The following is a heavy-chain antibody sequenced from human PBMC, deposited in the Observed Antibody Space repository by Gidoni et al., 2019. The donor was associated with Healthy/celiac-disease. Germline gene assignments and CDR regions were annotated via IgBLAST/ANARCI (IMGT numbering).Heavy chain of an antibody. CDR3: ARDAPSYYYGSGSFDY. J-gene: IGHJ4*02. D-gene: IGHD3-10*01. V-gene: IGHV4-38-2*02. CDR1: GSSISSGYY. Sequence: QVQLQESGPGLVKPSETLSLTCTVSGSSISSGYYGGWLRQPPGKGLEWIGSIYHSGSTYYNPSLKSRVTISVDTSKNQFSLKLSSVTAADTAVYYCARDAPSYYYGSGSFDYWGQGTLVTVSS. CDR2: IYHSGST.